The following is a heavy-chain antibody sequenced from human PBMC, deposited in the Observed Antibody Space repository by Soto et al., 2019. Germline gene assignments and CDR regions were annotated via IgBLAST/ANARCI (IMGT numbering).Heavy chain of an antibody. Sequence: QVQLVQCGAGVKKPGSSVKVSCKASGGTFSSYTISWVRQAPGQGLEWMGRIIHILGIANYAQKFQGRVTITADKSTSTAYMELCSLRSEDTAVYYCARETVGALGSWGQGTLVTVFS. V-gene: IGHV1-69*08. D-gene: IGHD1-26*01. CDR3: ARETVGALGS. CDR2: IIHILGIA. CDR1: GGTFSSYT. J-gene: IGHJ5*02.